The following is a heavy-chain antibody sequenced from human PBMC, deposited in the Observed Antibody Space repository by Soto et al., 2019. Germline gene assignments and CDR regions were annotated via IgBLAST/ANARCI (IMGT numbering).Heavy chain of an antibody. CDR2: ISAYNYNT. D-gene: IGHD2-15*01. CDR3: ASVVGALGHWFDP. Sequence: QVQLVQSGAEVKKPGASVKVSCKASGYTFTSYGLSWVRQAPGQGLEWMGRISAYNYNTNYAQKLQGRVTMTTDTATSTAYTELRSLRRDDTAVYYCASVVGALGHWFDPWGQGTLVTVSS. J-gene: IGHJ5*02. CDR1: GYTFTSYG. V-gene: IGHV1-18*01.